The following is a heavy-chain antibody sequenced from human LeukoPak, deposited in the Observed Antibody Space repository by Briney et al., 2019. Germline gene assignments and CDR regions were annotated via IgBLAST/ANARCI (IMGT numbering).Heavy chain of an antibody. V-gene: IGHV4-30-4*01. Sequence: TSETLSLTCTVSGGSISSGDYYWSWIRQPPGKGLEWIGYIYYSGSTYYNPSLKSRVTISVDTSKNQFSLTLSSVTAADTAVYYCARVGSGYDSYDYWGQGTLVTVSS. D-gene: IGHD5-12*01. CDR1: GGSISSGDYY. J-gene: IGHJ4*02. CDR2: IYYSGST. CDR3: ARVGSGYDSYDY.